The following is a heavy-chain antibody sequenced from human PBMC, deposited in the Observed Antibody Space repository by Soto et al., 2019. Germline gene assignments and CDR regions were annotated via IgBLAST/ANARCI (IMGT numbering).Heavy chain of an antibody. Sequence: QVQLVQSGAEVKKPGASVKVSCKASGYTFTSYGISWVRQAPGQGLEWMGWISAYNGNTNYAQKLQGRVTMTTDTSTSTAYMELRSLRSDDTAVYYSARATPLITGTTSDWFDPWGQGTLVTVSS. CDR3: ARATPLITGTTSDWFDP. V-gene: IGHV1-18*01. J-gene: IGHJ5*02. CDR2: ISAYNGNT. CDR1: GYTFTSYG. D-gene: IGHD1-7*01.